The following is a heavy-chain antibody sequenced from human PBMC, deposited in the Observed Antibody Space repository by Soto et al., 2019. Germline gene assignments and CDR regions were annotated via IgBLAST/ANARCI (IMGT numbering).Heavy chain of an antibody. V-gene: IGHV3-33*01. J-gene: IGHJ4*02. CDR1: WFTFNSFS. Sequence: GGFLRLSCAAAWFTFNSFSLHLVRQAPGKGLEWVGVIWYDGSNTFYAESVKGRFTISRDNSKNTVYLQMNSLRAGDTAVYYCARFPFDYWGQGTLVTVSS. CDR3: ARFPFDY. CDR2: IWYDGSNT.